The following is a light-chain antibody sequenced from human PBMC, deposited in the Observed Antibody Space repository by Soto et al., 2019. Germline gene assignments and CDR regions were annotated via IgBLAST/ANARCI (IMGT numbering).Light chain of an antibody. CDR1: ISDVGGYNF. CDR3: CSYAGSSTYV. V-gene: IGLV2-11*01. CDR2: DVT. J-gene: IGLJ1*01. Sequence: QSVLTQPRSLSGSPGQSVTISCTGTISDVGGYNFVSWFQQHPGKAPKLMIYDVTKRPSGVPDRFSGSKSGNTASLTISGVQAEDEAYYYCCSYAGSSTYVFGTGTKVTVL.